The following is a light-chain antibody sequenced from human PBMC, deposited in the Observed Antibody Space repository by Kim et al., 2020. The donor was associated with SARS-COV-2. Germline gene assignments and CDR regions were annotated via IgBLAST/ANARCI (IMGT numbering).Light chain of an antibody. CDR1: SSNIGSNT. Sequence: GQRVTISCSGSSSNIGSNTVNWYQLLPGTAPKVLIYSNDQRPSGVPDRFSGSKSGTSASLAISGLQSEDEADYYCAAWDDSLNAWLFGGGTQLTVL. CDR3: AAWDDSLNAWL. CDR2: SND. V-gene: IGLV1-44*01. J-gene: IGLJ2*01.